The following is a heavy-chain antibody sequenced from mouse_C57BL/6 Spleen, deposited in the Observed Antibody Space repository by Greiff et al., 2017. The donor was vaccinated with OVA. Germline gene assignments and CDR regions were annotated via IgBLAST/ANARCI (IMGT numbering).Heavy chain of an antibody. CDR3: ARRTGTSDDAMDY. J-gene: IGHJ4*01. D-gene: IGHD4-1*01. V-gene: IGHV1-76*01. Sequence: LVESGAELVRPGASVKLSCKASGYTFTDYYINWVKQRPGQGLEWIARIYPGSGNTYYNEKFKGKATLTAEKSSSTAYMQLSSLTSEDSAVYFCARRTGTSDDAMDYWGQGTSVTVSS. CDR1: GYTFTDYY. CDR2: IYPGSGNT.